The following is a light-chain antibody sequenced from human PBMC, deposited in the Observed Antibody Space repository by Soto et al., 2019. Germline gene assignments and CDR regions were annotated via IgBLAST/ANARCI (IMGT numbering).Light chain of an antibody. CDR1: PGICRS. J-gene: IGKJ5*01. V-gene: IGKV1-9*01. CDR3: QQLNSYPIT. CDR2: AAS. Sequence: DIQMTQAPSTLSASVGYRVTITCRASPGICRSLAWYQQNPGKAPKLLIYAASTLQSGVPSRFSGSGSGTDFTLTISSLQPEDFATYFCQQLNSYPITFGQGTRLEIK.